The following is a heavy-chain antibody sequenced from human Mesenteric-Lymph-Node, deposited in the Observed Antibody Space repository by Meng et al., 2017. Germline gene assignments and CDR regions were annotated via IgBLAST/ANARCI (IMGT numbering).Heavy chain of an antibody. J-gene: IGHJ4*02. Sequence: PWGAGLLKPSETLSLTCAVYGGSFSDYYWSWIRRPPGKGLEWIGEINHGGSTNYNPSLKSRVTISVDTSKNQFSLKLSSVTAADTAVYYCARDRTTGRYFDYWGQGTLVTVSS. CDR1: GGSFSDYY. V-gene: IGHV4-34*01. D-gene: IGHD4-11*01. CDR2: INHGGST. CDR3: ARDRTTGRYFDY.